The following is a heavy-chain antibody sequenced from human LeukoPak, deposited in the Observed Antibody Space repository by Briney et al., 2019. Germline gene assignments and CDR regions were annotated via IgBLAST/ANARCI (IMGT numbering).Heavy chain of an antibody. CDR2: IYYSGST. CDR1: GGSISSGGYY. J-gene: IGHJ4*02. D-gene: IGHD4-11*01. CDR3: ARGGLQWRPLDY. Sequence: TLSLTCTVSGGSISSGGYYWSWIRQHPGKGLEWIGYIYYSGSTYYNPSLKSRVTISVDTSKNQFSLKLSSVTAADTAVYYCARGGLQWRPLDYWGQGTLVTVSS. V-gene: IGHV4-31*03.